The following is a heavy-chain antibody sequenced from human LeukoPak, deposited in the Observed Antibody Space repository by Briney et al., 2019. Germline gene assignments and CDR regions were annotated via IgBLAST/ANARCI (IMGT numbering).Heavy chain of an antibody. V-gene: IGHV1-46*01. Sequence: ASVKVSCKASGYTFTSYYMHWVRQAPGQGLEWMGIINPSGGSTSYAQKFQGRVTMTRDTSTSTVYMELSSLSSEDTAVYYCARDPSSRISLDYWGQGTLVTVSS. D-gene: IGHD2-15*01. CDR2: INPSGGST. J-gene: IGHJ4*02. CDR3: ARDPSSRISLDY. CDR1: GYTFTSYY.